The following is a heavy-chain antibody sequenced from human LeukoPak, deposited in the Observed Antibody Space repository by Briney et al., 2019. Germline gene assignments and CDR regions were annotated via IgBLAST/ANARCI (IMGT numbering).Heavy chain of an antibody. Sequence: PGGSLRLSCAASGFTFSSYAMHWVRQAPGKGLEWVAVISYDGSNKYYADSVKGRFTISRDNSKNTLYLQMNSLRAEDTAVYYCARGRGAAALDYWGQGTLVTVSS. D-gene: IGHD6-13*01. CDR2: ISYDGSNK. V-gene: IGHV3-30-3*01. CDR1: GFTFSSYA. J-gene: IGHJ4*02. CDR3: ARGRGAAALDY.